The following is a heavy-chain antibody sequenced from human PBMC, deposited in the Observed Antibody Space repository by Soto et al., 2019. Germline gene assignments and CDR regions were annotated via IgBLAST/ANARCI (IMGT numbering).Heavy chain of an antibody. J-gene: IGHJ6*02. D-gene: IGHD3-3*01. CDR1: GFTFSSYG. CDR3: ARDCPSWSGYCLTYGMDV. Sequence: GGSLRLPCAASGFTFSSYGMHRVRPAPGKGLEWVAVIWYDGSNKYYADSGKGRFTISRDNSKNTLYLQMNSLSSDDTAAYYCARDCPSWSGYCLTYGMDVWRQGTTGTVS. CDR2: IWYDGSNK. V-gene: IGHV3-33*01.